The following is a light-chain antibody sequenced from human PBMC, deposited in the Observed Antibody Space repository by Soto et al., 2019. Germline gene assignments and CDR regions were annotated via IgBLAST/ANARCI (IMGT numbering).Light chain of an antibody. CDR2: GAS. CDR1: QSVSSNY. Sequence: EIVLTQSPGTLSLSPAERATLSCRASQSVSSNYLAWYQQKPGQAPRLFIYGASSRATGIPDRFSGSGSGTEFSLTISRLEPEDSAVYYCQQYGDSPLTFGGGTKVEIK. CDR3: QQYGDSPLT. J-gene: IGKJ4*01. V-gene: IGKV3-20*01.